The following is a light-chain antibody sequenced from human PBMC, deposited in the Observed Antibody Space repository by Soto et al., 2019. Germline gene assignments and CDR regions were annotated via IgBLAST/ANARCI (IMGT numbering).Light chain of an antibody. CDR1: SSDVGSNNV. V-gene: IGLV2-23*02. CDR3: CSYAGSSSAYG. J-gene: IGLJ1*01. Sequence: QSVLTQPASVSGPPGQSITISCTGTSSDVGSNNVVSWYQQHPGKAPKLLIYEVSKRPSGVSDRFSGSKSGNTASLTISGLQAEDEADYHCCSYAGSSSAYGFGTGTKVTVL. CDR2: EVS.